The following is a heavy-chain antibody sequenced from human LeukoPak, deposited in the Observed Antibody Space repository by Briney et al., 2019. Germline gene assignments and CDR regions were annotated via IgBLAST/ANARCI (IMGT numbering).Heavy chain of an antibody. CDR3: ARDPNWNREKDMDV. D-gene: IGHD1-1*01. Sequence: GGSLGLSCAASGFTFSSYWMSWVRQAPGKGLEWVANIKQDGSEKYYVDSVKGRFTISRDNAKNSLYLQMNSLRAEDTAVYYCARDPNWNREKDMDVWGKGTTVTVSS. CDR1: GFTFSSYW. J-gene: IGHJ6*03. V-gene: IGHV3-7*01. CDR2: IKQDGSEK.